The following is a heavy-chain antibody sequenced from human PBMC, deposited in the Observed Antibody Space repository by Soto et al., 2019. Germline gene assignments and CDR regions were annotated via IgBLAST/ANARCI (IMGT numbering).Heavy chain of an antibody. CDR1: GATFSSYA. Sequence: SVKVSCTASGATFSSYAISWVRQAPGQGLEWMGGIIPIFGTANYAQKFQGRVTITADESTSTAYMELSSLRSEDTAVYYCARDLRVVVAATLTYNWFDPWGQGTLVTVSS. CDR2: IIPIFGTA. V-gene: IGHV1-69*13. CDR3: ARDLRVVVAATLTYNWFDP. D-gene: IGHD2-15*01. J-gene: IGHJ5*02.